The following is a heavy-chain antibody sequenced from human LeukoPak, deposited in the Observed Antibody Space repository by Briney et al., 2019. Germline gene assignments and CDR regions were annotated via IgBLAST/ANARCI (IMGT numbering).Heavy chain of an antibody. CDR1: GGSISSYY. D-gene: IGHD2-2*01. Sequence: SETLSLTCTVSGGSISSYYWSWIRQPPGKGLERIGYIYYSGSTNYNPSLKSRVTISVDTSKNQFSLKLSSVTAADTAVYYCAREKVVAVPAATIYYYYYGMDVWGQGTTVTVSS. CDR3: AREKVVAVPAATIYYYYYGMDV. V-gene: IGHV4-59*01. J-gene: IGHJ6*02. CDR2: IYYSGST.